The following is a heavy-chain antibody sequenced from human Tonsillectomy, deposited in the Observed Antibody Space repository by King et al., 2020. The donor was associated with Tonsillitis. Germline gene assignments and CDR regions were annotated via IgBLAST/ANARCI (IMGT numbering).Heavy chain of an antibody. CDR1: GLTFSDYY. J-gene: IGHJ3*02. D-gene: IGHD2-2*01. Sequence: VQLVESGGGLVKPGGSLRLSCAASGLTFSDYYMSWIRQAPGKGLEWVSYISSRSSYTNYADSVNGRFTISRDNAQNSVYLQMNSLRADDTAVYYCATSGGYCSSTSCYLGAFDIWGQGTMVTVSS. CDR3: ATSGGYCSSTSCYLGAFDI. V-gene: IGHV3-11*05. CDR2: ISSRSSYT.